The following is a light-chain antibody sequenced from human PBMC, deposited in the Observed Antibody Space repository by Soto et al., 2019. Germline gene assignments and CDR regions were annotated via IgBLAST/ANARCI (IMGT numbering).Light chain of an antibody. Sequence: EIVMTQSPATLSVSPGERATLSCRASQSVSSNFSCYQQKPGQAPRLLIYGASTRATGIPARFSGSGSGTEFTLTISSLQSEDFAVYYCQQYNNWPPYTFGQGTKLEIK. J-gene: IGKJ2*01. CDR3: QQYNNWPPYT. CDR1: QSVSSN. V-gene: IGKV3-15*01. CDR2: GAS.